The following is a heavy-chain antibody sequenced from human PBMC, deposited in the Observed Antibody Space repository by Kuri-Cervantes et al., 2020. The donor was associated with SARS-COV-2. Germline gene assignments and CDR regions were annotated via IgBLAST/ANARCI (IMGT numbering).Heavy chain of an antibody. CDR3: ARAKAARVVISSWFDP. J-gene: IGHJ5*02. D-gene: IGHD3-22*01. CDR2: IYPGDSDT. CDR1: GYSFTSYW. Sequence: KVSCKGSGYSFTSYWIGWVRQMPGKGLEWMGIIYPGDSDTRYSPSFQGQVAISADKSISTAYLQWSSLKASDTAMYYCARAKAARVVISSWFDPWGQGTLVTVSS. V-gene: IGHV5-51*01.